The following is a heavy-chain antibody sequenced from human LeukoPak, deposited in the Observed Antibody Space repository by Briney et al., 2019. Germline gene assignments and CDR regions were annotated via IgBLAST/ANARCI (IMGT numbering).Heavy chain of an antibody. CDR3: GSLGYCSSTRCSLPYFDY. CDR2: INGDGSST. D-gene: IGHD2-2*01. J-gene: IGHJ4*02. V-gene: IGHV3-74*01. Sequence: QPGGSLRLSCAASGFTFSSYWMHWVRQAPGKGLVWVSRINGDGSSTTYADSVKGRFTIPRDNAKNTLYLQMNSLRAEDTAVYYCGSLGYCSSTRCSLPYFDYWGQGTLVTVSS. CDR1: GFTFSSYW.